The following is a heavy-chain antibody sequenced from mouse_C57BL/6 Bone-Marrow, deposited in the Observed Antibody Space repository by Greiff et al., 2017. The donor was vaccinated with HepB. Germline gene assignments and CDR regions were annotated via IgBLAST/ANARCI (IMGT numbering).Heavy chain of an antibody. Sequence: VKVVESGAELVRPGASVTLSCKASGYTFTDYEMHWVKQTPVHGLEWIGAIDPETGGTAYNQKFKGKAILTADKSSSTAYMELRSLTSEDSAVYYCTDPTTYWGQGTTLTVSS. CDR3: TDPTTY. CDR1: GYTFTDYE. V-gene: IGHV1-15*01. D-gene: IGHD2-10*01. CDR2: IDPETGGT. J-gene: IGHJ2*01.